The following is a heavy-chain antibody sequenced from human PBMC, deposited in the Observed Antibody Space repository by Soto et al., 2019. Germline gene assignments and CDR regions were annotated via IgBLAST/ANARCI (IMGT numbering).Heavy chain of an antibody. CDR1: GFTFSSYA. J-gene: IGHJ4*02. CDR3: ARDRDFWSGYGTFDY. CDR2: ISYDGSSK. V-gene: IGHV3-30-3*01. Sequence: GGSLRLSCAASGFTFSSYAMHWVRQAPGKGLEWVAVISYDGSSKYYADSVKGRFTISRDNSKNTLYLQMNSLRAEDTAVYYCARDRDFWSGYGTFDYWGQGTLVTVSS. D-gene: IGHD3-3*01.